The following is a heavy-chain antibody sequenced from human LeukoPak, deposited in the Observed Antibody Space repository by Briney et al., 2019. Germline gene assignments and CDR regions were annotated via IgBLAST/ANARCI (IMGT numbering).Heavy chain of an antibody. CDR2: INTGTGNP. CDR1: GYTFTNYA. V-gene: IGHV7-4-1*02. D-gene: IGHD3-10*01. Sequence: ASVKVSCKTSGYTFTNYAMNWVRPAPGQGLEFMGWINTGTGNPTYAQGFTGRIVFSLDTSVSTAYLHINTLKPEDPAVYYCAAIGAHSFDYWGQGTLVTVSS. CDR3: AAIGAHSFDY. J-gene: IGHJ4*02.